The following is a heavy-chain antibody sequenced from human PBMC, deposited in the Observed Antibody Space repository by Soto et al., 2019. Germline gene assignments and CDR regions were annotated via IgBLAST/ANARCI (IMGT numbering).Heavy chain of an antibody. CDR2: IYSGGST. V-gene: IGHV3-53*01. J-gene: IGHJ4*02. CDR3: ARALGYCSSTSCSIKDY. CDR1: GFTVSSNY. Sequence: HPGGSLRLSCAASGFTVSSNYMSWVRQAPGKGLEWVSVIYSGGSTYYADSVKGRFTISRDNSKNTLYLQMNSLRAEDTAVYYCARALGYCSSTSCSIKDYWGQGTLVTVSS. D-gene: IGHD2-2*01.